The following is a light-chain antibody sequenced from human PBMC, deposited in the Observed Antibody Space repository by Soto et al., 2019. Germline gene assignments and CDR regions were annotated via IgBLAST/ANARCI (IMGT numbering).Light chain of an antibody. CDR1: TGAVTSENY. J-gene: IGLJ3*02. CDR2: TTN. V-gene: IGLV7-43*01. Sequence: QAVVTQEPSLTVSPGGTVTLTCASSTGAVTSENYPSWFQQKPGQTPRTLIYTTNSRHSWTPARFSGSLLGGKAALTLSGVQPEDEAEYYCLLYYGGTQLVFGGGTKLTVL. CDR3: LLYYGGTQLV.